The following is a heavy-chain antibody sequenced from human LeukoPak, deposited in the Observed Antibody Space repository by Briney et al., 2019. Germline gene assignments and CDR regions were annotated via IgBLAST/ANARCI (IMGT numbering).Heavy chain of an antibody. D-gene: IGHD2-2*01. J-gene: IGHJ4*02. V-gene: IGHV5-51*01. CDR3: AKHHCSETTCFTYYFEY. Sequence: GESLKISCKGSGXTFSRSWIAWVRQMPGKGLEWMGVIYPGDSETRYNPPFQGQVTISADMSVSTTYLQWSSLKASDTAIYYCAKHHCSETTCFTYYFEYWGQGTRVTVSS. CDR2: IYPGDSET. CDR1: GXTFSRSW.